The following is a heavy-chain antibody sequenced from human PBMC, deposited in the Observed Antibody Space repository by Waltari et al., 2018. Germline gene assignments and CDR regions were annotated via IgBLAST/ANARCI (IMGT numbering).Heavy chain of an antibody. CDR1: GGTFSSYA. CDR3: ARAPPVLRFLEGGYFDY. Sequence: QVQLVQSGAEVKKPGSSVKVSCKASGGTFSSYAISWVRQAPGQGLEWMGGITPIFSTANYAQQFQGRVTITADESTSTAYRELSSLRSEDTAVYYCARAPPVLRFLEGGYFDYWGQGTLVTVSS. J-gene: IGHJ4*02. V-gene: IGHV1-69*12. D-gene: IGHD3-3*01. CDR2: ITPIFSTA.